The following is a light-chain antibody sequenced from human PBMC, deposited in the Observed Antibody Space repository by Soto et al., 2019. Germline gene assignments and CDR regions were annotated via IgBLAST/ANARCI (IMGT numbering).Light chain of an antibody. V-gene: IGKV1-5*03. J-gene: IGKJ1*01. CDR3: QQYRT. Sequence: DIQTTQSPSTLSASVGDRVTITCRASQSISSWLAWYQQKPGKAPKLLIYKASSLESGVPSRFSGSGSGTEFTLTISSLQPDDFATYYCQQYRTFGQGTKVDIK. CDR2: KAS. CDR1: QSISSW.